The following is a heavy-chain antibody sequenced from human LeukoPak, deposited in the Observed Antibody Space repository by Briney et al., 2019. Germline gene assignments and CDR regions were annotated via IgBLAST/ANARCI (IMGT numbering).Heavy chain of an antibody. J-gene: IGHJ4*02. CDR3: ARHSSSAWYYYFDY. V-gene: IGHV4-4*02. Sequence: SETLSLTCAVSGGSISSSNWWSWVRQPPGKGLEWIGEIYHSGTTYYSPSLKSRVTISVDTSRNHSSLNLNSVTAADTAVYYCARHSSSAWYYYFDYWGQGSFVTVSS. D-gene: IGHD6-19*01. CDR1: GGSISSSNW. CDR2: IYHSGTT.